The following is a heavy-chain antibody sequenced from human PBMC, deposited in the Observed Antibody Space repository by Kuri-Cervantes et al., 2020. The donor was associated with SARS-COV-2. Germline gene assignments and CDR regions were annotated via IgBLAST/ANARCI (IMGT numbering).Heavy chain of an antibody. J-gene: IGHJ4*02. CDR2: LSYSGVST. CDR1: GFTFSSHA. V-gene: IGHV3-23*01. CDR3: AKRGDAHSRGWDYFDY. D-gene: IGHD6-19*01. Sequence: GESLKISCTASGFTFSSHAMSWVRQAPGKGLEWVSGLSYSGVSTYYADSVKGRFNISRDNSKNTLYLQMNSLRAEDTAFYYCAKRGDAHSRGWDYFDYWGQGSLVTVSS.